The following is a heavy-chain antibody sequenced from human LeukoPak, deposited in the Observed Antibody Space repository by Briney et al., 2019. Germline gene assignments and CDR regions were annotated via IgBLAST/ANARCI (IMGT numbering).Heavy chain of an antibody. J-gene: IGHJ4*02. CDR3: ARWRWKQYEFDF. V-gene: IGHV3-7*01. D-gene: IGHD5-24*01. Sequence: PGGSLRLSCAASGFTFSSYSMAWVRQAPGKGLEFVANIRQGGSGEAYVDSVKGRFTISRDNARNSLFLQMKSLRAEDTAVYYCARWRWKQYEFDFWGQGTLVTVSS. CDR1: GFTFSSYS. CDR2: IRQGGSGE.